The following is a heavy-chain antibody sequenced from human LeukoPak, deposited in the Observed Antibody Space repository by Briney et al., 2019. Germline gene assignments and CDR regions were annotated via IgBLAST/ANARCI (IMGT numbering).Heavy chain of an antibody. CDR3: ARDPRNVGLAP. CDR2: NNGDGSTT. V-gene: IGHV3-74*01. CDR1: GFSLSGYW. J-gene: IGHJ5*02. D-gene: IGHD2-15*01. Sequence: GGSLRLSCVASGFSLSGYWMYWVRQAPGKGLMYISRNNGDGSTTNYADVVKGRFTMSRDNVKNTLYLQMNSLRVEDTAVYYCARDPRNVGLAPWGQGNPGHRLL.